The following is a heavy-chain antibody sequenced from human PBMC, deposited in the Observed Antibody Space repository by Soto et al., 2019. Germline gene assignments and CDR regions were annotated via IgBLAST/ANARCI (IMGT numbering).Heavy chain of an antibody. CDR1: GFTFNSYV. D-gene: IGHD3-22*01. CDR2: ISRSGRGSA. Sequence: PGGSLRLSCAASGFTFNSYVMTWVRQAPGEGLEWVSSISRSGRGSAYYADSVKGRFTISRDNSENTLFLQMNNLRDEDTALYYCARGRYLDSSDYWVANLPFDHWGLGTPVTV. CDR3: ARGRYLDSSDYWVANLPFDH. J-gene: IGHJ4*02. V-gene: IGHV3-23*01.